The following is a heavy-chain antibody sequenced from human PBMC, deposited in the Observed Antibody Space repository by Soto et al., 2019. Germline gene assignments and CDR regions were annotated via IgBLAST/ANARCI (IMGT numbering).Heavy chain of an antibody. V-gene: IGHV4-31*03. CDR2: IYYSGST. Sequence: SETRYLTGTVSGGSISSGGYSWSWIRQHPGKGLEWIGYIYYSGSTYYNPSLKSRVTISVDPSKNQFSLKLSSVTAADTPVYYCARDRSSDFSGEPRAGIQLWSLAFDIWGQGTMVTVSS. CDR1: GGSISSGGYS. D-gene: IGHD5-18*01. CDR3: ARDRSSDFSGEPRAGIQLWSLAFDI. J-gene: IGHJ3*02.